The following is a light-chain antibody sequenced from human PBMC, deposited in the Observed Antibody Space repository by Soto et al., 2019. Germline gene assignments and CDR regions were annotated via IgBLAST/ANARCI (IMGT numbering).Light chain of an antibody. V-gene: IGLV1-44*01. J-gene: IGLJ1*01. CDR3: AAWDDSLNGYV. CDR2: SNN. CDR1: SSNIGSNT. Sequence: QSVLTQPPSASGTPGQRVTISGSGSSSNIGSNTVNWYQHLPGTAPKLLIYSNNQRPSGVPDRFSGSKSGTSASLAISGLQSEDEADYYCAAWDDSLNGYVFGTGTKLTVL.